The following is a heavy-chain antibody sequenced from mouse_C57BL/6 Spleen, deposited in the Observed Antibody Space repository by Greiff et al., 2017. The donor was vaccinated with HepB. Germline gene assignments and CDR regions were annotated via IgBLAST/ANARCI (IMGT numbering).Heavy chain of an antibody. CDR1: GFTFSSYA. CDR2: ISDGGSYT. Sequence: EVQLVESGGGLVKPGGSLKLSCAASGFTFSSYAMSWVRQTPEKRLEWVATISDGGSYTYYPDNVKGRFTISRDNAKNNLYLQMSHLKSEDTAMYYCARAPGSSYAMDDWGQGTSVTVSS. D-gene: IGHD1-1*01. V-gene: IGHV5-4*01. CDR3: ARAPGSSYAMDD. J-gene: IGHJ4*01.